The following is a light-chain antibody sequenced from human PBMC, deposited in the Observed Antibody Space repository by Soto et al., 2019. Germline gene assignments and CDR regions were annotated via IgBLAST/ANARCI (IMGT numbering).Light chain of an antibody. J-gene: IGKJ1*01. V-gene: IGKV3D-15*01. CDR3: HQSHLWPWT. Sequence: EIVMKQSPATLSVSPGERATLSSRASLSMSTHLAWYQTTNGQAPRLLIYGASTRATGIPARFSGSGSGTECTLTLSRLQSEDVEVDYGHQSHLWPWTFGQGTQVDIK. CDR1: LSMSTH. CDR2: GAS.